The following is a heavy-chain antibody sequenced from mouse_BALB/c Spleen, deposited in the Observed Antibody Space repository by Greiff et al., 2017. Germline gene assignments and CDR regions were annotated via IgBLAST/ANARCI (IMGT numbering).Heavy chain of an antibody. Sequence: EVKLVESGPGLVKPSQSLSLTCTVTGYSITSDYAWNWIRQFPGNKLEWMGYISYSGSTSYNPSLKSRISITRDTSKNQFFLQLNSVTTEDTATYYCARRGIYYDYDEGFAYWGQGTLVTVSA. V-gene: IGHV3-2*02. CDR2: ISYSGST. D-gene: IGHD2-4*01. CDR1: GYSITSDYA. CDR3: ARRGIYYDYDEGFAY. J-gene: IGHJ3*01.